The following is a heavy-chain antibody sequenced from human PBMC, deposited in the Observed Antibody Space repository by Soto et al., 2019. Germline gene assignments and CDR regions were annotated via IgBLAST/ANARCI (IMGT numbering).Heavy chain of an antibody. CDR2: IYYSGTT. CDR1: GGSISSGGYY. CDR3: ARGRHIVESSGLTWLDAFDI. Sequence: QVQLQESGPGLVKPSQTLSLPCTVSGGSISSGGYYWSWVRQHPGKGLEWMGYIYYSGTTDYNPSLKSRITISEDKSRNQFSLQLSSGTAADTAGYYCARGRHIVESSGLTWLDAFDIWGHGTMVTVSS. J-gene: IGHJ3*02. D-gene: IGHD6-19*01. V-gene: IGHV4-31*03.